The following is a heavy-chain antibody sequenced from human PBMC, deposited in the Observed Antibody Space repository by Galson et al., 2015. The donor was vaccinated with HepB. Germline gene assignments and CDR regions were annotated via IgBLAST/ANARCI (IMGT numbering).Heavy chain of an antibody. CDR1: GYTFTGYY. Sequence: SVKVSCKASGYTFTGYYMHWVRQAPGQGLEWMGWINPNSGGTNYAQKFQGRVTMTRDTSISTAYMELSRLRSDDTAVYYCARDTTTVTTGFDYWGQGTLVTVSS. J-gene: IGHJ4*02. V-gene: IGHV1-2*02. CDR3: ARDTTTVTTGFDY. D-gene: IGHD4-17*01. CDR2: INPNSGGT.